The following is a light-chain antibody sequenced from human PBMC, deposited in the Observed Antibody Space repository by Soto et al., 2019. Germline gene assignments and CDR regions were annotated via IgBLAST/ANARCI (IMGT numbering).Light chain of an antibody. CDR2: KAS. CDR3: QQYNSYAT. Sequence: DIQMTQSPSTLSASVGDRVTITCRASQSISSWLAWYQQKPGKAPKLLIYKASSLESGVPARCSGSGSGTEFTLTISIRQPDDFATYYCQQYNSYATFGPGTKVDIQ. J-gene: IGKJ3*01. CDR1: QSISSW. V-gene: IGKV1-5*03.